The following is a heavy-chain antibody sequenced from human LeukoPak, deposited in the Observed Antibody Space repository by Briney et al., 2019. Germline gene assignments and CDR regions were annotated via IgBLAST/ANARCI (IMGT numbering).Heavy chain of an antibody. J-gene: IGHJ4*02. CDR3: ARGLGSSIAAAGLDY. CDR1: GFTFDDYG. Sequence: GGSLRLSCAASGFTFDDYGMSWVRQAPGKGLEWVSGINWNGGSTGYADSAKGRFTISRDNAKNSLYLQMNSLRAEDTALYYCARGLGSSIAAAGLDYWGQGTLVTVSS. D-gene: IGHD6-13*01. V-gene: IGHV3-20*04. CDR2: INWNGGST.